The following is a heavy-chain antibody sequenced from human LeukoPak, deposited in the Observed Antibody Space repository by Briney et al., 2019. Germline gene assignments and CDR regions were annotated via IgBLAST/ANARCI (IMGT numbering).Heavy chain of an antibody. D-gene: IGHD5-12*01. Sequence: GGSLRLSCAASGFTFSSYSMNWVRQAPGKGLEWVSSISSSSSYIYYADSVKGRFTISRDNAKNSLYLQMSSLRAEDTAVYYCARDRYIVATTPFDYWGQGTLVTVSS. V-gene: IGHV3-21*01. CDR2: ISSSSSYI. J-gene: IGHJ4*02. CDR1: GFTFSSYS. CDR3: ARDRYIVATTPFDY.